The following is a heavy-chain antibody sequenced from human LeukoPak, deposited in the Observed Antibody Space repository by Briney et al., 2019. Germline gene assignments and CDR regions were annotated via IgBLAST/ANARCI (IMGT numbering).Heavy chain of an antibody. CDR3: AKGKGDGYNYYY. CDR2: ISYDGSNK. V-gene: IGHV3-30*18. CDR1: GFTFSSYG. D-gene: IGHD5-24*01. J-gene: IGHJ4*02. Sequence: PGRSLRLSCAASGFTFSSYGMHWVRQAPGKGLEWAAVISYDGSNKYYADSVKGRFTISRDNSKNTLYLQMNSLRAEDTAVYYCAKGKGDGYNYYYWGQGTLVTVSS.